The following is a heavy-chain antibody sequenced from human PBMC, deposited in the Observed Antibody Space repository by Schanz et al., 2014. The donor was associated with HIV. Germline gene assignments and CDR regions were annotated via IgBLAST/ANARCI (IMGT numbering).Heavy chain of an antibody. CDR3: ARSFGVGDLGFGV. CDR1: GDTFSSHA. CDR2: IIPTFGIA. Sequence: QVQLVQSGAEVKKPGSSVKVSCELSGDTFSSHAISWGRQAPGQGLEWMGGIIPTFGIANYAPKFQGRITITADESTSTAYLELRSLRPEDTAMFFCARSFGVGDLGFGVWGQGTTVIVSS. J-gene: IGHJ6*02. D-gene: IGHD3-3*01. V-gene: IGHV1-69*01.